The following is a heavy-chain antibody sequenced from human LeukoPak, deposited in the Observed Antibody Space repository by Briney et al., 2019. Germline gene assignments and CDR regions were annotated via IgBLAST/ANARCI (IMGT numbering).Heavy chain of an antibody. Sequence: PGGSLRLSCAASGFTFTAHYMDWVRQAPGKGLEWVGRITNKPKSYSTQYAASVKGRFTISRDDSKNSLYLQMNSLKIEDTAVYYCARDWATALDYWVQGTLLTVSS. CDR2: ITNKPKSYST. J-gene: IGHJ4*02. CDR3: ARDWATALDY. D-gene: IGHD1-26*01. CDR1: GFTFTAHY. V-gene: IGHV3-72*01.